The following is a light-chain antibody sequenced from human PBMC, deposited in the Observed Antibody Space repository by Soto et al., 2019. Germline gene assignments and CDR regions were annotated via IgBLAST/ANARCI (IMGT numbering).Light chain of an antibody. CDR3: QQRSNWPIT. Sequence: EIVLTQSPGTLSFSPGERATLTCRASQSVSSSYLAWFQQKPGQAPRLLIYDASNRATGIPARFSGSGSGTDFTLTISSLEPEDFAVYYCQQRSNWPITFGPGTKVDIK. CDR1: QSVSSSY. V-gene: IGKV3D-20*02. CDR2: DAS. J-gene: IGKJ3*01.